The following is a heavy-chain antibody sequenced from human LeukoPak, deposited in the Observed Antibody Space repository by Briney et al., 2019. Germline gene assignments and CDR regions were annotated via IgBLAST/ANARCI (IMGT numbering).Heavy chain of an antibody. V-gene: IGHV5-51*01. CDR1: GYSSTSYW. CDR3: ARHPASLLWFGES. Sequence: GESLKISCKGSGYSSTSYWIGWVRQMPGKGLEWMGIIYPGDSDTRYSPSFQGQVTISADKSISTAYLQWSSLKASDTAMYYCARHPASLLWFGESWGQGTLVTVSS. CDR2: IYPGDSDT. D-gene: IGHD3-10*01. J-gene: IGHJ4*02.